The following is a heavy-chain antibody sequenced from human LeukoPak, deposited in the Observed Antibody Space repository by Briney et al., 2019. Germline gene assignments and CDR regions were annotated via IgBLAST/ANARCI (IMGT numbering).Heavy chain of an antibody. D-gene: IGHD3-22*01. J-gene: IGHJ4*02. Sequence: ASVKVSCKASGYTFTSYYMHWVRQAPGQGLEWMGIINPSGGSTSYAQKFQGRVTMTRDTSTSTVYMELSSLRSEDTAVYYCARGDSSGYYGRGDYFDYRGQGTLVTVSS. CDR2: INPSGGST. CDR3: ARGDSSGYYGRGDYFDY. CDR1: GYTFTSYY. V-gene: IGHV1-46*01.